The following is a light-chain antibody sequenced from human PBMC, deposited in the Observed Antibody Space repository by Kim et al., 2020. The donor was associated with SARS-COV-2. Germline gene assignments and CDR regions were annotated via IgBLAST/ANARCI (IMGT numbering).Light chain of an antibody. CDR1: QYSDKY. V-gene: IGKV3-11*01. CDR3: QQRDKWPLS. CDR2: DTS. Sequence: LAPGERATLSCRASQYSDKYLAWYQQKPGQPPRLLIYDTSDRATGVPARLSGSGSGTDFTLTISSLEPDDFAGYYCQQRDKWPLSFGGGTKVDIK. J-gene: IGKJ4*01.